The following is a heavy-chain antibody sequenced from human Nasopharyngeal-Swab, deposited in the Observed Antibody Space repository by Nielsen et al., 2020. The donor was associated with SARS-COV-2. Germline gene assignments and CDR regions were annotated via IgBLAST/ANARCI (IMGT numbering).Heavy chain of an antibody. CDR1: GYTFTSYA. CDR2: ISTNTGNP. D-gene: IGHD2-8*01. J-gene: IGHJ4*02. CDR3: ARGPCTNGVCSDFDY. Sequence: ASVKVSCKASGYTFTSYAMNWVRQAPGQGLEWMGWISTNTGNPTYAQGFTGRFVFSLDTSVSTAYLQISSLKAEDTAVYYCARGPCTNGVCSDFDYWGQGTLVTVSS. V-gene: IGHV7-4-1*02.